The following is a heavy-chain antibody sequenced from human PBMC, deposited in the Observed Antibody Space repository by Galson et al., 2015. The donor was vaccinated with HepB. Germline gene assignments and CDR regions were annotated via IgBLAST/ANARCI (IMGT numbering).Heavy chain of an antibody. CDR2: IYYSGST. CDR3: ARRRSDYYDSSGYYPTNWFDP. D-gene: IGHD3-22*01. CDR1: GGSISSSSYY. J-gene: IGHJ5*02. Sequence: LSLTCTVSGGSISSSSYYWGWIRQPPGKGLEWTGSIYYSGSTYYNPSLKSRVTISVDTSKNQFSLKLSSVTAADTAVYYCARRRSDYYDSSGYYPTNWFDPWGQGTLVTVSS. V-gene: IGHV4-39*01.